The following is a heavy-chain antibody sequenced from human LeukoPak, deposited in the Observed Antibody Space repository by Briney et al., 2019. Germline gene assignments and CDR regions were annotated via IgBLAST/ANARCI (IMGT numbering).Heavy chain of an antibody. J-gene: IGHJ4*02. CDR2: IKQDGSEK. V-gene: IGHV3-7*01. CDR3: ASGLELDY. Sequence: GGSLRLSCAASGFTFSGFWMSWVRQTPGKRLEWVANIKQDGSEKYYVDSVKGRFTISRDNAKNSLSLQMNGLRVEDTAVYYCASGLELDYWGQGTLVTVSS. CDR1: GFTFSGFW.